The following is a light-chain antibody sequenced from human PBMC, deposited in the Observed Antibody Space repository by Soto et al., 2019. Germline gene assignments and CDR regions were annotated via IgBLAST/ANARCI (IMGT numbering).Light chain of an antibody. V-gene: IGKV1-39*01. CDR2: SVS. J-gene: IGKJ5*01. CDR3: QRCDASPIT. Sequence: DIQMTQSPSSVSASVGDRVTITCRASQSIGKHLNWYQQIPGKAPKFLIFSVSSLQSGVAERFSGSGYGTDFTLTINSLQPEDFALYYCQRCDASPITFGQGTRLEI. CDR1: QSIGKH.